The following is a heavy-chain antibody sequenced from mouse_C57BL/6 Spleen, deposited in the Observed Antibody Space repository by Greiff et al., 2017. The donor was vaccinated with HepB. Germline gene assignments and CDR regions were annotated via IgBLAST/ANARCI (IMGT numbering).Heavy chain of an antibody. CDR2: IYPGSGST. J-gene: IGHJ3*01. D-gene: IGHD2-4*01. CDR3: ARRWDDYDGFAY. CDR1: GYTFTSYW. V-gene: IGHV1-55*01. Sequence: QVHVKQPGAELVKPGASVKMSCKASGYTFTSYWITWVKQRPGQGLEWIGDIYPGSGSTNYNEKFKSKATLTVDTSSSTAYMQLSSLTSEDSAVYYCARRWDDYDGFAYWGQGTLVTVSA.